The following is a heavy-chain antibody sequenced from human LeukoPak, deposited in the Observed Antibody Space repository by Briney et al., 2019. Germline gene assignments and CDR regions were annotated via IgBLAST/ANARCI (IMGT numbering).Heavy chain of an antibody. D-gene: IGHD1-26*01. V-gene: IGHV4-4*07. CDR3: ARHPGIRYSGSYVDY. Sequence: SETLSLTCTVSGGSISSYYWSWIRQPAGKGLEWTGRIYTGGSTNYNPSLKSRGTMSVDTSKNQFSLKLSSVTAADTAVYSCARHPGIRYSGSYVDYWGQGTLVTVSS. J-gene: IGHJ4*02. CDR2: IYTGGST. CDR1: GGSISSYY.